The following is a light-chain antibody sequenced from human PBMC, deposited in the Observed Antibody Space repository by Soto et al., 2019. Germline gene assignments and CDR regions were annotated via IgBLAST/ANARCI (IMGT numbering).Light chain of an antibody. V-gene: IGKV3D-15*01. Sequence: EIVLTQSPGTLALSPGERATLSCRASQSVNSRLAWYQHKPGQAPRLLISGASNRASGIPARFSAWGSGTDFTLTISSLQSEDFAVYYCQQYNNWPITFGQGTRLEIK. CDR3: QQYNNWPIT. CDR1: QSVNSR. CDR2: GAS. J-gene: IGKJ5*01.